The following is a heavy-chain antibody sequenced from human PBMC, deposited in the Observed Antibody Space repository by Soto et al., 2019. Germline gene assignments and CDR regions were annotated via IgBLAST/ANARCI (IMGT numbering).Heavy chain of an antibody. CDR2: LDPEDGET. J-gene: IGHJ6*02. Sequence: GASVEVSCKVSGYTLTELSIHWVRQAPGKGLEWMGGLDPEDGETIYAQKFQGRVTMTEDTSTDTAYMELSSLRSEDTAVYYCATYGGYYYYGMDVWGQGTTVTVSS. V-gene: IGHV1-24*01. CDR3: ATYGGYYYYGMDV. CDR1: GYTLTELS. D-gene: IGHD4-17*01.